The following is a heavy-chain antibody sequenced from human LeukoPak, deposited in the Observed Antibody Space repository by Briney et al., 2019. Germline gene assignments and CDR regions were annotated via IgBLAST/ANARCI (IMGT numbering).Heavy chain of an antibody. D-gene: IGHD6-13*01. CDR2: FYHGGST. Sequence: SETLSLTCTVSGGSIRGSTYYWGWIRQPPGKGLEWIGSFYHGGSTYYNPSLKSRVTISVDTSKNHFSLSLGSVTAADTAVYYCARHYSSNWYYFDFWGQGTTVTVSS. V-gene: IGHV4-39*01. CDR3: ARHYSSNWYYFDF. J-gene: IGHJ4*02. CDR1: GGSIRGSTYY.